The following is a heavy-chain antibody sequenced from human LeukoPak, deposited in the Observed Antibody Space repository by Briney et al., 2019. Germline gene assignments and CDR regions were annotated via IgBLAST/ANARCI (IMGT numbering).Heavy chain of an antibody. Sequence: GGPLRLSCAASGFTFSSHWMHWVRQAPGKGLVWVSHIKSDGSGTSYADSVKGRFTISRDNAKNTLYLQMNSLRAEDTAIYYCARALGYWGQGTLVTVSS. CDR3: ARALGY. CDR2: IKSDGSGT. V-gene: IGHV3-74*01. J-gene: IGHJ4*02. CDR1: GFTFSSHW.